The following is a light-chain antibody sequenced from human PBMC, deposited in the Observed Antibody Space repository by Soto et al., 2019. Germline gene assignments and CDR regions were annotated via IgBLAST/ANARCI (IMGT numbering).Light chain of an antibody. V-gene: IGLV2-8*01. CDR2: EVS. Sequence: QSALTQPPSASGSPGQSVTISCTGTSSDVGDYNYVSWYQQYPGKAPKLMIYEVSKLPSGVPVRFSGSKSGNTSSLTVSGLQAQDEADYYCSSYAGSNNGVFGGGTKLTVL. CDR1: SSDVGDYNY. CDR3: SSYAGSNNGV. J-gene: IGLJ3*02.